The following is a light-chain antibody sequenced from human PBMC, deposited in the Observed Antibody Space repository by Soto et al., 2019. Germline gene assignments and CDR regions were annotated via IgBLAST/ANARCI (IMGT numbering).Light chain of an antibody. J-gene: IGKJ1*01. V-gene: IGKV3-20*01. Sequence: EIVMTQSPATLSVSPGERATLSCRASQSVSTNLARYQHKPGQTPRRVIYGASTRATCIPDRFSGSGSGTDFTLTIIRLEREDFAVYYCQQYGSSPKTFGQGTKV. CDR2: GAS. CDR3: QQYGSSPKT. CDR1: QSVSTN.